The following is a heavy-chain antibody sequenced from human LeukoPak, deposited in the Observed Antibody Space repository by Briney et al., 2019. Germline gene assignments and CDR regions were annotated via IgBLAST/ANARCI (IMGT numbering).Heavy chain of an antibody. CDR3: ARAGVWDYSDSSGYHNAAFDI. J-gene: IGHJ3*02. V-gene: IGHV1-69*05. CDR1: GGTFSSYA. D-gene: IGHD3-22*01. CDR2: IIPIFGTA. Sequence: SVKVSCKASGGTFSSYAISWVRQAPGQGLEWMGGIIPIFGTANYAQKFQGRVTVTRDTSISTAYMDLSRLRSDDTAVYYCARAGVWDYSDSSGYHNAAFDIWGQGTMVTVSS.